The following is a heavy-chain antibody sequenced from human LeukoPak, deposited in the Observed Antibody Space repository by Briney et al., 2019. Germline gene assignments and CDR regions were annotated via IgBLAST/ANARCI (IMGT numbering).Heavy chain of an antibody. D-gene: IGHD3-10*01. J-gene: IGHJ3*02. CDR3: AIEVRTGYYGSGSYYATPHAFDI. Sequence: KSSETLSLTCTISGGSVSDYYWSWIRQSPGKGLEWIGYIYHTGSTSYSPSLKSRVTISADTSKNQFSLKLSSVTAADTAVYYCAIEVRTGYYGSGSYYATPHAFDIWGQGTMVTVSS. CDR2: IYHTGST. CDR1: GGSVSDYY. V-gene: IGHV4-59*02.